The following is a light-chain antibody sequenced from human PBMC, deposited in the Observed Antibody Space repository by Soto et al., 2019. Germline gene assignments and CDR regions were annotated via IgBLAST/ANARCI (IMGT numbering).Light chain of an antibody. Sequence: QSALTQPASVSGSPGQSITISCTGSSSDVGGYNYVSWYQHHPGKAPRLVIFEVSNRPSGVSNRFSGSKSGSTASLTISGLQAEDEADYYCSSYSKGTTRGVVFGGGTKLTVL. J-gene: IGLJ2*01. CDR1: SSDVGGYNY. V-gene: IGLV2-14*01. CDR3: SSYSKGTTRGVV. CDR2: EVS.